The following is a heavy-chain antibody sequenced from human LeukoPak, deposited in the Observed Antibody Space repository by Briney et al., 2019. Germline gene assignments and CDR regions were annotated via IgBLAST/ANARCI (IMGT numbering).Heavy chain of an antibody. J-gene: IGHJ6*03. CDR2: ISGSGGST. CDR1: GFTFSNHA. D-gene: IGHD5-12*01. CDR3: ARPIVATIHYMDV. Sequence: GGSLRLSCAASGFTFSNHAMSWVRQAPGKGLEWVSAISGSGGSTYYADSVKGRFTISRDNSKNTLYLQMNSLRAEDTAVYYCARPIVATIHYMDVWGKGTTVTISS. V-gene: IGHV3-23*01.